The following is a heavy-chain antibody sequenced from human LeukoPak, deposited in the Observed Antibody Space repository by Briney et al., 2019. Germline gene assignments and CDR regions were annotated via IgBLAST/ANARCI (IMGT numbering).Heavy chain of an antibody. CDR2: IYYSGST. J-gene: IGHJ2*01. CDR3: ARGGFSGGILRYFDL. Sequence: SETLSLTCTVSGGSVSSGSYCWSWIRQPPGKGLEWIGYIYYSGSTNYNPSLKSRVTISVDTSKNQFSLNLRSVTAADTAVYYCARGGFSGGILRYFDLWGRGTLVTVSS. D-gene: IGHD2-15*01. V-gene: IGHV4-61*01. CDR1: GGSVSSGSYC.